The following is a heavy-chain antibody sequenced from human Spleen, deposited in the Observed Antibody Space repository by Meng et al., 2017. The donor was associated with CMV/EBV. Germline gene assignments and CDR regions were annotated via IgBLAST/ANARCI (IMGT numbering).Heavy chain of an antibody. CDR1: GYTFTSYG. CDR2: ISAYNGNT. J-gene: IGHJ5*02. D-gene: IGHD6-19*01. CDR3: ARAPVAALFVWNRGKWFDP. V-gene: IGHV1-18*01. Sequence: ASVKVSCKASGYTFTSYGISWVRQAPGQGLEWMGWISAYNGNTNYAQKLQGRVTMTTDTSTSTAYMELRSLRSDDTAVYYCARAPVAALFVWNRGKWFDPWGQGTLVTVSS.